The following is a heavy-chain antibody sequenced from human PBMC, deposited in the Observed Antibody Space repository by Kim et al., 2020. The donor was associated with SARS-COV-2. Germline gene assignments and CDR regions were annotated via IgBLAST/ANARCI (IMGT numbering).Heavy chain of an antibody. D-gene: IGHD1-26*01. Sequence: SETLSLTCSVSGASIGSSVYYWGWIRQSPGKGLEWIGSIYYTGKTFYSPSLKSRVTMSIDISKRQFSLKLSSVTAADAAVYYCARQMSGTYYGYFDFWGQGTLVNVSS. CDR2: IYYTGKT. CDR1: GASIGSSVYY. J-gene: IGHJ4*02. V-gene: IGHV4-39*01. CDR3: ARQMSGTYYGYFDF.